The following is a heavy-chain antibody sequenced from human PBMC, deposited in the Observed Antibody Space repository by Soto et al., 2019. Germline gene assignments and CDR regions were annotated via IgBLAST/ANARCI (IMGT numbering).Heavy chain of an antibody. J-gene: IGHJ4*02. D-gene: IGHD3-22*01. CDR2: INPNSGGT. CDR3: ATPQDYDGCLDS. CDR1: GYSFTSYY. V-gene: IGHV1-2*06. Sequence: ASVKVSCKASGYSFTSYYMHWVRQAPGQGLGWMGRINPNSGGTNYAQKFQGRVTMTRDTSISTAYMELNSLISEDTAAYYCATPQDYDGCLDSWGQGTLVTVSS.